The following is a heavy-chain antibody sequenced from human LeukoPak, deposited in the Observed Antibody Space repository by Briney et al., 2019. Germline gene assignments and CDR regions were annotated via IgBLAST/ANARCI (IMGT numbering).Heavy chain of an antibody. Sequence: GGSLRLSCAASGFTFKNYEMNWVRQAPGKGLEWVSYISSSGSTRYYADSVKGRFTMSRDNAKNSLYLQMNSLRAEDTAVYYCARDGDGCDYWGQGTLVTVSS. D-gene: IGHD2-21*02. CDR3: ARDGDGCDY. V-gene: IGHV3-48*03. CDR1: GFTFKNYE. CDR2: ISSSGSTR. J-gene: IGHJ4*02.